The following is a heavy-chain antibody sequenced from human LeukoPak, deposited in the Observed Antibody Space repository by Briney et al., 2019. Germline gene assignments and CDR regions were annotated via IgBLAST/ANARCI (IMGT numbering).Heavy chain of an antibody. V-gene: IGHV3-33*01. CDR3: ARDDDGSGKYGQLY. J-gene: IGHJ4*02. CDR1: GFIFSNYG. CDR2: FWSDGRQK. Sequence: GGSLRLSCAASGFIFSNYGFHWVRRAPGKGLEWVAVFWSDGRQKYYVDSVKGRFTVSRDTSKKTVYLQMNSLRAEDTAVYYCARDDDGSGKYGQLYWGQGTLVTVSS. D-gene: IGHD3-10*01.